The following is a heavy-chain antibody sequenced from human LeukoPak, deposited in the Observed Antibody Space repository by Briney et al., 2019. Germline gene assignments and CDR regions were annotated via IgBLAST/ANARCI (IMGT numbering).Heavy chain of an antibody. Sequence: ASVKVSCKASRHAFSDYYMHWVRQAPGQGLEWMGWINPSSGGTNYEQRFRGRVTMTRDTSLNTAYMELSRLGPDDTAVYYCATFFDLLTGYYVDRHLDYWGQGTLVTVSS. CDR1: RHAFSDYY. V-gene: IGHV1-2*02. J-gene: IGHJ4*02. CDR3: ATFFDLLTGYYVDRHLDY. CDR2: INPSSGGT. D-gene: IGHD3-9*01.